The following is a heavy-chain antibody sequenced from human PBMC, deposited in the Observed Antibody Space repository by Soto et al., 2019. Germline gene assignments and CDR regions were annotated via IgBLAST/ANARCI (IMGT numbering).Heavy chain of an antibody. CDR2: ISAYNGNT. Sequence: QVQLVQSGAEVKKPGASVKVSCKASGYTFTSYGISWVRQAPGQGLEWMGWISAYNGNTNYAQKLQGRVTMTIDTSTSTAYMELRSLRSDDTAVYYCARISSSSSKYYYGMDVWGQGTTVTVSS. CDR1: GYTFTSYG. CDR3: ARISSSSSKYYYGMDV. V-gene: IGHV1-18*04. D-gene: IGHD6-6*01. J-gene: IGHJ6*02.